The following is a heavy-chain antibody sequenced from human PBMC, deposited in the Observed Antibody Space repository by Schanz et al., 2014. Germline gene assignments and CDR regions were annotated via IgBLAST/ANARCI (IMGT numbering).Heavy chain of an antibody. V-gene: IGHV1-2*05. J-gene: IGHJ6*02. CDR3: AREGDSSKSRTYYYYGMDV. D-gene: IGHD6-13*01. CDR2: INPNSGDT. CDR1: RYPFTAYY. Sequence: QVHLVQSGSEVKKPGASVKVSCKASRYPFTAYYMHWVRQAPGQGLEWMGRINPNSGDTNYAQKFQGRVSMTRDTSTTKAYMALSRLRSDATDTSYCAREGDSSKSRTYYYYGMDVWGQGTTVTVSS.